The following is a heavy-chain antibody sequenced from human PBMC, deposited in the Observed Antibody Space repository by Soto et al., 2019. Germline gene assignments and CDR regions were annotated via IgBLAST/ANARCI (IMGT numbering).Heavy chain of an antibody. V-gene: IGHV1-2*04. CDR3: ARDGRYYGSGTRYYYYYGMDV. J-gene: IGHJ6*02. CDR1: GYTFTGYY. D-gene: IGHD3-10*01. CDR2: INPNSGGT. Sequence: GASEKVSCKASGYTFTGYYMHWVRQAPGQGLEWMGWINPNSGGTNYAQKFQGWVTMTRDTSISTAYMELSRLRSDDTAVYYCARDGRYYGSGTRYYYYYGMDVWGQGTTVTV.